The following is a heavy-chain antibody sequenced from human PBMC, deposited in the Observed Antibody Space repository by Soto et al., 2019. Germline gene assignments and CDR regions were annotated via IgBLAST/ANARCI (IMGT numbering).Heavy chain of an antibody. V-gene: IGHV3-7*03. CDR3: ARLGSSWYGRAYYYYGMDV. CDR2: IKQDGSEK. J-gene: IGHJ6*02. Sequence: PGGSLRLSCAASGFTFSSYWMSWVRQAPGKGLEWVANIKQDGSEKYYVDSVKGRFTISRDNAKNSLYLQMNSLRAEDTAVYCCARLGSSWYGRAYYYYGMDVWGQGTTVTVSS. CDR1: GFTFSSYW. D-gene: IGHD6-13*01.